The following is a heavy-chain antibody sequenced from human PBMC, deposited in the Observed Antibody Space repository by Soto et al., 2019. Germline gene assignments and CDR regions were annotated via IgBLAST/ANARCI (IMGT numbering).Heavy chain of an antibody. J-gene: IGHJ5*02. CDR3: ARSMDAVTTNWFAP. Sequence: QVHLVQSGAEVKKPGSSVKVSCKASGGTFNNYAISWLRQAPGQGLEWMGGIIPIFGTAIYAQKFQGRVTITADDSTSTAYMELSSLRSEDTAMYYCARSMDAVTTNWFAPWGQGTLVTVSS. V-gene: IGHV1-69*01. D-gene: IGHD5-18*01. CDR1: GGTFNNYA. CDR2: IIPIFGTA.